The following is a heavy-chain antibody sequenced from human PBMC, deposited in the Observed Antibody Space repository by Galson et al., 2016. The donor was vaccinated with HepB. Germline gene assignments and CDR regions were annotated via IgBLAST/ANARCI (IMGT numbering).Heavy chain of an antibody. J-gene: IGHJ3*02. CDR1: GFTFVNYA. Sequence: TLRLSCAASGFTFVNYAMTWVRQPPGKGLEWVSTIDDNGHAGTTHYADPVRGRFTISRDDSNNQLYLPMDSLGAEDTALYFCAKYLAPGLHALDSWGQGTTVTVSS. V-gene: IGHV3-23*01. D-gene: IGHD2-21*02. CDR2: IDDNGHAGTT. CDR3: AKYLAPGLHALDS.